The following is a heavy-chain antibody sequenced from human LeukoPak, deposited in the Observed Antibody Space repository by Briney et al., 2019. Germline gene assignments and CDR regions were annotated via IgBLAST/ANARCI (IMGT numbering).Heavy chain of an antibody. Sequence: PSQTLSLTCTVSGGSISSGSYYWSWIRQPAGKGLEWIGRIYTSGSTNYNPSLKSRVTISVDTSKNQFSLKLSSVTAADTAVYYCARGASGWPSASMDVWGKGTTVTISS. CDR3: ARGASGWPSASMDV. CDR2: IYTSGST. CDR1: GGSISSGSYY. D-gene: IGHD6-19*01. J-gene: IGHJ6*03. V-gene: IGHV4-61*02.